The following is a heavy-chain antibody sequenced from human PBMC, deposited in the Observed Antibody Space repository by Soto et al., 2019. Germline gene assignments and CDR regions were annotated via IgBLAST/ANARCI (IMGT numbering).Heavy chain of an antibody. J-gene: IGHJ4*02. CDR3: ARDTYYYDSSGYSSLDY. V-gene: IGHV3-21*01. Sequence: GGSLRLSCAASGFTFSSYSMNWVRQAPGKGLEWVSSISSSSSYIYYADSVKGRFTISRDSAKNSLYLQMNSLRAEDTAVYYCARDTYYYDSSGYSSLDYWGQGTLVTVSS. CDR2: ISSSSSYI. D-gene: IGHD3-22*01. CDR1: GFTFSSYS.